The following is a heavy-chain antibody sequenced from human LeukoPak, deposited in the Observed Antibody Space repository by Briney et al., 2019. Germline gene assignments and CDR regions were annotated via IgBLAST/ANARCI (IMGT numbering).Heavy chain of an antibody. CDR2: IKEDGSEK. CDR3: ARWAESNDY. Sequence: GGSLRLSCAASGFTFSSFWMTWVRQAPGKGLEWVANIKEDGSEKYYVDSVKGRFTISRDNAKNSLNLQMNRLRAEDTAVYYCARWAESNDYWGQGTLVTVSS. CDR1: GFTFSSFW. V-gene: IGHV3-7*05. J-gene: IGHJ4*02.